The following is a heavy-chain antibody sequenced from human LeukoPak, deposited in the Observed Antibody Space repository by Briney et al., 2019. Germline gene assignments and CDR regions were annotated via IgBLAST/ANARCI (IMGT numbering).Heavy chain of an antibody. V-gene: IGHV1-24*01. CDR2: FDPEDGET. Sequence: ASVKLSCKVSVSTLTELSMHWVRQAPGKGLEWMGGFDPEDGETIYAQKFQGRVTTTEDTSTDTAYMELSSLRSEDTAVYYCATVAMVYAIRCMDVWGQGTTVTVSS. CDR1: VSTLTELS. CDR3: ATVAMVYAIRCMDV. J-gene: IGHJ6*02. D-gene: IGHD2-8*01.